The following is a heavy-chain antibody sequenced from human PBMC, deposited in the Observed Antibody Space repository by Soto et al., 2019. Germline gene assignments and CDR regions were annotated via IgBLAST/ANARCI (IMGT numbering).Heavy chain of an antibody. CDR3: ARDQHRYNWNYRKSWFDP. D-gene: IGHD1-7*01. V-gene: IGHV4-59*01. CDR2: IYYSGST. J-gene: IGHJ5*02. CDR1: GGSISSYY. Sequence: SETLSLTCTVSGGSISSYYWSWIRQPPGKGLEWIGYIYYSGSTNYNPSLKSRVTISVDTSKNQFSLKLSSVTAADTAVYYCARDQHRYNWNYRKSWFDPWGQGTLVTVSS.